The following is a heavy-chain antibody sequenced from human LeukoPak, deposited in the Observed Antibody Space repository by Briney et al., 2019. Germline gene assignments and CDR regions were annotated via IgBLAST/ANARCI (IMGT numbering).Heavy chain of an antibody. CDR2: IFTCGST. CDR1: GGSITSDY. V-gene: IGHV4-4*07. CDR3: SRGGANDL. Sequence: PSETLSLTCTVVGGSITSDYWSWIRQPAGKGLEWIGRIFTCGSTAYNPSLKSRVTMSLDTSKNQFFLKLSSVTAADTAAYFCSRGGANDLWGQGTLVTVSS. D-gene: IGHD4/OR15-4a*01. J-gene: IGHJ5*02.